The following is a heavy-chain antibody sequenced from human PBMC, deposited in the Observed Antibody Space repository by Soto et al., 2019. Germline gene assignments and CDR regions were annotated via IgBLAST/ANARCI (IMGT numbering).Heavy chain of an antibody. CDR3: TTLRLDP. Sequence: GASVKVSCKASGYTFTALYMNWVRQAPGQGLEWMGWVNPNTGPTKLAQKFQDRVTMTRDTSINTAYMELTGLTADDTAVYYCTTLRLDPWGQGTLVTVSS. V-gene: IGHV1-2*02. J-gene: IGHJ5*02. CDR1: GYTFTALY. CDR2: VNPNTGPT.